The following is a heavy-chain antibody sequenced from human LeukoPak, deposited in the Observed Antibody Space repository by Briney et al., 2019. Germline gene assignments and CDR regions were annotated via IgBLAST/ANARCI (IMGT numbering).Heavy chain of an antibody. CDR1: VDSISSSSYY. Sequence: PLETLSLTCTVPVDSISSSSYYSGWIRQPPGKWLEWIGIIYYSGSTYSNPSIKSRVTISVDTSKNQLSLKLSSVTAADTAVYYCARHLGAWSQAAGSLHYFDYWGQGTLVTVSS. D-gene: IGHD6-13*01. CDR2: IYYSGST. V-gene: IGHV4-39*01. CDR3: ARHLGAWSQAAGSLHYFDY. J-gene: IGHJ4*02.